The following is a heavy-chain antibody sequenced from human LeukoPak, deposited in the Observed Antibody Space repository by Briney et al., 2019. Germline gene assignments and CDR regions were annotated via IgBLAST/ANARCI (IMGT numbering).Heavy chain of an antibody. J-gene: IGHJ6*03. CDR2: INPNSGGT. Sequence: ASVKVSCKASGYTFTSYGISWVRQAPGQGLEWMGWINPNSGGTKYAQKFQGRVTMSRDTSITTAYMELSGLRSDDTAVYYCARMVGNYDGSAEAYNYYYMDVWGKGTTVTVSS. CDR3: ARMVGNYDGSAEAYNYYYMDV. CDR1: GYTFTSYG. D-gene: IGHD3-22*01. V-gene: IGHV1-2*02.